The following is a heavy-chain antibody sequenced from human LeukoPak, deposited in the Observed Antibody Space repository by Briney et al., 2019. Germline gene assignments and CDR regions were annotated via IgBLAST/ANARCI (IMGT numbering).Heavy chain of an antibody. CDR2: ISGSGGST. CDR3: ARRDGYNLAFDI. J-gene: IGHJ3*02. Sequence: PGGSLRLSCAASGFTFSSYAMSWVRQAPGKGLEWVSVISGSGGSTDYADSVKGRFTISRDNSKNTLYLQMNSLRAEDTAVYYCARRDGYNLAFDIWGQGTMVTVSS. V-gene: IGHV3-23*01. D-gene: IGHD5-24*01. CDR1: GFTFSSYA.